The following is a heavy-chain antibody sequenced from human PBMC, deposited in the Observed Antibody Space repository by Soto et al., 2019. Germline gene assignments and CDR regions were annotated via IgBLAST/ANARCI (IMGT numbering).Heavy chain of an antibody. CDR1: GYTFTSYY. D-gene: IGHD2-2*02. Sequence: ASVKVSCKASGYTFTSYYMYWVRQAPGQGLEWMGIINPSDGSTTYAQKFQGRVTMTRDTSTSSVYMQLSSLRSEDTAVYFCARSAHIVVVAAAITYGWFDPWGPGTLVTVSS. V-gene: IGHV1-46*01. CDR2: INPSDGST. J-gene: IGHJ5*02. CDR3: ARSAHIVVVAAAITYGWFDP.